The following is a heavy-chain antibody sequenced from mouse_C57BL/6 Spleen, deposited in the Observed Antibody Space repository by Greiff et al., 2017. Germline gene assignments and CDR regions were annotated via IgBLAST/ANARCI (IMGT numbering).Heavy chain of an antibody. CDR2: IHPNSGST. CDR3: ARGIYDGYYDYAIDY. CDR1: GYTFTSYW. Sequence: QVQLQQPGAELVKPGASVKLSCKASGYTFTSYWMHWVKQRPGQGLEWIGMIHPNSGSTNYNEKFKSKATLTVDKSSSTAYMQLSSLTSEDSAVYYCARGIYDGYYDYAIDYWGQGTSVTVSS. D-gene: IGHD2-3*01. J-gene: IGHJ4*01. V-gene: IGHV1-64*01.